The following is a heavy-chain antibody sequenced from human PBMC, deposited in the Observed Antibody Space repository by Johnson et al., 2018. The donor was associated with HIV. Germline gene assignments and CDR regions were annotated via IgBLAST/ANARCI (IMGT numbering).Heavy chain of an antibody. CDR3: ARGASAFDI. Sequence: KGLEWVSAIGTAGDTYYPGSVKGRFTISRENAKNSLYLQMNSLRAGDTAVYYCARGASAFDIWGQGTMVTVSS. V-gene: IGHV3-13*01. J-gene: IGHJ3*02. CDR2: IGTAGDT.